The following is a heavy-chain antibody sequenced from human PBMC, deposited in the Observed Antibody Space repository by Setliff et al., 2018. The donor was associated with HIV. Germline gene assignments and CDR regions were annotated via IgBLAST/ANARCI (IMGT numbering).Heavy chain of an antibody. Sequence: ASVKVSCKASGYTFTSYGISWVRQAPGQGLEWMGWISAYNGNTNYAQKLQGRVTMTTDTATSTACMELRSLRSEDTAVYYCARDSEWGSYIFWTFDIWGQGTMVTVSS. D-gene: IGHD1-26*01. CDR2: ISAYNGNT. CDR1: GYTFTSYG. V-gene: IGHV1-18*01. CDR3: ARDSEWGSYIFWTFDI. J-gene: IGHJ3*02.